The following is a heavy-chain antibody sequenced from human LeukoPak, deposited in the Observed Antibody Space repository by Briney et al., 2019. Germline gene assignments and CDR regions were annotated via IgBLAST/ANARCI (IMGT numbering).Heavy chain of an antibody. CDR1: GFTFSSYG. CDR3: AKVSLEWSYYYGMDV. V-gene: IGHV3-30*18. J-gene: IGHJ6*02. Sequence: GGSLRLSCAASGFTFSSYGMHWVRQALGKGLEWVAVISYDGSNKYYADSVKGRFTISRDNSKNTLYLQMNSLRAEDTAVYYCAKVSLEWSYYYGMDVWGQGTTVTVSS. D-gene: IGHD3-3*01. CDR2: ISYDGSNK.